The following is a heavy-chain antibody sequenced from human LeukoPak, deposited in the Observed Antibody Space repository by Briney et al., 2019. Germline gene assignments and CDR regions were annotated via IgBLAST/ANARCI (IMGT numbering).Heavy chain of an antibody. CDR3: GRDEDIPTYPNWIDT. CDR1: GYNFFNSG. Sequence: DTLKVSCKASGYNFFNSGITWVRQAPGQGPEWIGWVSTYTGNINYVEKLQGRVTMTADISTDTAYMELRSLISDDTAVYFCGRDEDIPTYPNWIDTWGQGTLFAASS. J-gene: IGHJ5*02. CDR2: VSTYTGNI. D-gene: IGHD2-2*03. V-gene: IGHV1-18*01.